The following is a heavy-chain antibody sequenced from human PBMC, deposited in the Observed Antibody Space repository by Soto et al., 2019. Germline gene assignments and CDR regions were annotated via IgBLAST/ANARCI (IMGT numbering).Heavy chain of an antibody. D-gene: IGHD1-7*01. V-gene: IGHV3-30-3*01. CDR2: IANDASSE. Sequence: QVQLVESGGGVVQSGGSLRLSCAASGFTFSNSPMHWLRQAPGKGLEWVAIIANDASSEHYADSVKGRFTISGDNAENTLYLQMNSLRTEDTALYYCERDASANWYFDLYFNLWGRGTLVTVSS. CDR3: ERDASANWYFDLYFNL. J-gene: IGHJ2*01. CDR1: GFTFSNSP.